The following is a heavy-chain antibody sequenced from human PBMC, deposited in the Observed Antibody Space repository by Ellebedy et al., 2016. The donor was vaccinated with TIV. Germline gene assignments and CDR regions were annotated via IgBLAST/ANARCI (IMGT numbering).Heavy chain of an antibody. CDR2: VYYTGST. CDR1: GDSIGSSY. CDR3: ARGFTYGGYDRYFDS. D-gene: IGHD5-12*01. J-gene: IGHJ4*02. V-gene: IGHV4-30-4*08. Sequence: MPSETLSLTCSVSGDSIGSSYWNWIRQAPGKDLEWIGYVYYTGSTYYNPSLKSRVTISMATSKNQFSLTLSSVSVAETAIYYCARGFTYGGYDRYFDSWGQGSLVTVSS.